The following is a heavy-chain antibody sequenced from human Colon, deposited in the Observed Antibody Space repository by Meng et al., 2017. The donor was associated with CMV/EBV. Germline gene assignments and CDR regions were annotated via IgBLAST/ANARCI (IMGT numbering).Heavy chain of an antibody. V-gene: IGHV3-7*01. CDR2: TNEDGSDK. CDR3: ARDAADSSSPAWFDP. D-gene: IGHD6-13*01. J-gene: IGHJ5*02. CDR1: GSSFSNSW. Sequence: GESLKISCAASGSSFSNSWMIWVRRAPGKGLEWVAKTNEDGSDKYYVDSVKGRFTIFRDNAKNSVYLQMDSLKAEDTAVYYCARDAADSSSPAWFDPWGQGTLVTVSS.